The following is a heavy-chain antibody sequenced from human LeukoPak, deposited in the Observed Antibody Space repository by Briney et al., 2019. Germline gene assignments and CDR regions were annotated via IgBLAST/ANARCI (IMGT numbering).Heavy chain of an antibody. CDR1: GGSISSYS. J-gene: IGHJ4*02. V-gene: IGHV4-59*01. CDR3: ATLTTVVTAYYFDY. CDR2: IYYSGST. D-gene: IGHD4-23*01. Sequence: SETLSLTCLVSGGSISSYSWSWIRQPPGRGLEWIGYIYYSGSTNYNPSLKSRVTISVDTSKNQFSLKLSSVTAADTAVYYCATLTTVVTAYYFDYWGQGTLVTVSS.